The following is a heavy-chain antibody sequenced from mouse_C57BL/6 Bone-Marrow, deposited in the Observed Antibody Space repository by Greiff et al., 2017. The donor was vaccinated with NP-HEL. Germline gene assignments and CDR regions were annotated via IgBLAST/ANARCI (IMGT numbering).Heavy chain of an antibody. Sequence: EVKLVESGGGLVQPGGSLKLSCAASGFTFSDYYMYWVRQTPEKRLEWVAYISNGGGSTYYPDTVKGRFTISRDNAKNTLYLQMSRLKSEDTAMYYCASHIDYYGSSYGYFDVWGTGTTVTVSS. CDR3: ASHIDYYGSSYGYFDV. V-gene: IGHV5-12*01. J-gene: IGHJ1*03. CDR1: GFTFSDYY. CDR2: ISNGGGST. D-gene: IGHD1-1*01.